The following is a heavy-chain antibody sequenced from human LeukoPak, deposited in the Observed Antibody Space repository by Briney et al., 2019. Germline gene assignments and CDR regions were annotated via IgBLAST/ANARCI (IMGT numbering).Heavy chain of an antibody. CDR1: GGSISSGNYY. J-gene: IGHJ2*01. Sequence: KTSETLSLTCTVSGGSISSGNYYWSWIRQPAGKGLEWIGRIYTSGTTNYNPSLKSRVTISLNTSKNQFSLKLSSVTAADTAVYYCARRIRLAVAGINHWHFDLWGRGTLVTVSS. CDR3: ARRIRLAVAGINHWHFDL. V-gene: IGHV4-61*02. CDR2: IYTSGTT. D-gene: IGHD6-13*01.